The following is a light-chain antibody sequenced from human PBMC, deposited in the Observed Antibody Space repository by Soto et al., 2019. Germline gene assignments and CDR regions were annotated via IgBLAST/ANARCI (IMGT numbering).Light chain of an antibody. CDR2: DAS. J-gene: IGKJ4*01. V-gene: IGKV1-33*01. CDR1: QDIKNY. Sequence: IKLKQSPASLSSSVGDRVTITCPASQDIKNYLNWYQQKSGKAPKLLSYDASDLETGVPSRFSGSGSGTDFTFTINSLKPEDIATYYCQQYDNLPLTFGGGTKVDIK. CDR3: QQYDNLPLT.